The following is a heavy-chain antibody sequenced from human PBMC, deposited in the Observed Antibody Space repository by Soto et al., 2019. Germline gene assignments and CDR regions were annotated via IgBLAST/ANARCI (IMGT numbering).Heavy chain of an antibody. CDR2: ISGSGGRT. CDR1: GFTFSTYA. CDR3: ATDEGSGWYYFDY. D-gene: IGHD6-19*01. J-gene: IGHJ4*01. V-gene: IGHV3-23*01. Sequence: EVQLLGAGGGLVQPGGSLRLSCGASGFTFSTYAMSWVRQAPGNGLEWVSAISGSGGRTYFTDSVKGRFTISRDNSKNTLYIQMNRLRAEDTAVYYCATDEGSGWYYFDYWGHGNLVTVSS.